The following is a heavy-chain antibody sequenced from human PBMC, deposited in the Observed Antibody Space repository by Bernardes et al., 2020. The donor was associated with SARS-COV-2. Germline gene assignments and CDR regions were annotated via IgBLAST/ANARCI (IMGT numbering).Heavy chain of an antibody. Sequence: ASVKVSCKVSGYTLTEFSMHWVRQAPGKGLEWLGGFDPQHRKTIYAQKFQGRVTMTEDTSTDTAYMELRSLRSEDTAVYYCATDDPAGAVFGVVIYALHIWGQGTTVTVSS. D-gene: IGHD3-3*01. J-gene: IGHJ6*02. V-gene: IGHV1-24*01. CDR2: FDPQHRKT. CDR1: GYTLTEFS. CDR3: ATDDPAGAVFGVVIYALHI.